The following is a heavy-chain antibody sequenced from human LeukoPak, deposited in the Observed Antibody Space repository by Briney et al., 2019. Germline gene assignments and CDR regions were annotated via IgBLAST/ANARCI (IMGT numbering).Heavy chain of an antibody. CDR3: ARFADGGFRPYYYYYMDV. J-gene: IGHJ6*03. CDR1: GGSLSSGGYY. Sequence: SETLSLTCTVSGGSLSSGGYYWSWIRQHPGKGLEWIGYFYYSGSTYYNPSLKSRVTISVDTSKNQFSLKLSSVTAADTAVYYCARFADGGFRPYYYYYMDVWGKGTTVTVSS. V-gene: IGHV4-31*03. CDR2: FYYSGST. D-gene: IGHD3-16*01.